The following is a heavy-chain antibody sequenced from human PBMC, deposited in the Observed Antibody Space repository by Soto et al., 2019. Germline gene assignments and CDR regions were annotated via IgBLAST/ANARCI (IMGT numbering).Heavy chain of an antibody. V-gene: IGHV2-5*02. J-gene: IGHJ4*02. CDR3: AHMGRYYDILTGYSWTIDY. Sequence: QITLKESGPTLVKPTQTLTLTCTFSGFSLSTSGVGVGWTRQPPGKALEWLALIYWDDDKRYSPSLKSRLTITXDXXKNQVVLTMPNMDPVDTATYSCAHMGRYYDILTGYSWTIDYWGQGTLVTVSS. CDR1: GFSLSTSGVG. CDR2: IYWDDDK. D-gene: IGHD3-9*01.